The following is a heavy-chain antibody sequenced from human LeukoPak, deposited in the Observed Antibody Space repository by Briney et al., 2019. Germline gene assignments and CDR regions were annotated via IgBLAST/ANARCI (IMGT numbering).Heavy chain of an antibody. CDR1: GLTFSSYA. CDR2: FSGSGDNT. D-gene: IGHD1-26*01. V-gene: IGHV3-23*01. Sequence: GSLRLSCPASGLTFSSYAMSWVRQAPGKGLEWVSGFSGSGDNTYYADSVKGRFTISRDNSKNTLYLQMNSLRAEDTAVYYCAKGTSGTYYHWGQGTLVTVSS. CDR3: AKGTSGTYYH. J-gene: IGHJ5*02.